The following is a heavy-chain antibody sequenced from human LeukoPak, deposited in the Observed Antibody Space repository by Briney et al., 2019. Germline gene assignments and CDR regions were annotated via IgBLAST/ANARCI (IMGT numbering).Heavy chain of an antibody. CDR1: GGTFSSYT. Sequence: SVKVSCKASGGTFSSYTINWVRQAPGQGLEWMGGIIPIFGTANYAQKFQGRVTITADESTSTAYMELSSLRSEDTAVYYCARRNSAWFGSNNWFDPWGQGTLVTVSS. J-gene: IGHJ5*02. V-gene: IGHV1-69*13. CDR2: IIPIFGTA. CDR3: ARRNSAWFGSNNWFDP. D-gene: IGHD3-10*01.